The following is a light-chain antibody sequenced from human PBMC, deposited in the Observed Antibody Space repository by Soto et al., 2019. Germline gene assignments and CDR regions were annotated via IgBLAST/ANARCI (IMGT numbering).Light chain of an antibody. Sequence: VLTQSPGTLSLSPGERATLSCRASQSVTIGYLAWFQQKPGQAPRLLIYDASNRATGVPARFSGSGSGTDFTLTISSLEPEEFAVYYCQQRNDWRRGTFGQGTRLEI. V-gene: IGKV3-11*01. CDR2: DAS. CDR3: QQRNDWRRGT. J-gene: IGKJ5*01. CDR1: QSVTIGY.